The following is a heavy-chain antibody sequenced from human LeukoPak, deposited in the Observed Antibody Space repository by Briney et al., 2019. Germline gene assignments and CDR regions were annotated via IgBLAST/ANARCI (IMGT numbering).Heavy chain of an antibody. D-gene: IGHD6-13*01. CDR3: ARLPGVAPRIYSSSSIGSVPPKNWFDP. CDR2: INHSGST. V-gene: IGHV4-34*01. J-gene: IGHJ5*02. CDR1: GGSFSGYY. Sequence: PSETLSLTCAVYGGSFSGYYWSWIRQPPGKGLEWIGEINHSGSTNYNPSLKSRVTISVDTSKNQFSLKLSSVTAADTAVYYCARLPGVAPRIYSSSSIGSVPPKNWFDPWGQGTLVTVSS.